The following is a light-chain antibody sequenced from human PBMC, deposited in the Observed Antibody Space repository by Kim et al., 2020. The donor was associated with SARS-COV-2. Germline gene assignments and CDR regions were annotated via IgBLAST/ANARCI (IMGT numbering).Light chain of an antibody. CDR1: SSDVGGYNH. J-gene: IGLJ1*01. V-gene: IGLV2-14*04. CDR3: SSYTSTNTYV. CDR2: DVS. Sequence: SSTISCTGTSSDVGGYNHVSWYQQHPGKAPKLIIYDVSNRPSGISNRFSGSKSGNTASLTISGLQAEDEADYYCSSYTSTNTYVFGTGTKVTVL.